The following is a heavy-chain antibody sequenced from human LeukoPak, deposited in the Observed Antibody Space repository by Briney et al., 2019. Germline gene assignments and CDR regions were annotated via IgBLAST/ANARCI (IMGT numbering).Heavy chain of an antibody. CDR1: GFTVSSNY. CDR2: IYSGGST. Sequence: KPGGSLRLSCAASGFTVSSNYMSWVRQAPGKGLEWVPVIYSGGSTYYADSVKGRFTISRDNSKNTLYLQMNSLRAEDTAVYYCARGPFGSGSFLDYWGQGTLVTVSS. J-gene: IGHJ4*02. V-gene: IGHV3-53*01. D-gene: IGHD3-10*01. CDR3: ARGPFGSGSFLDY.